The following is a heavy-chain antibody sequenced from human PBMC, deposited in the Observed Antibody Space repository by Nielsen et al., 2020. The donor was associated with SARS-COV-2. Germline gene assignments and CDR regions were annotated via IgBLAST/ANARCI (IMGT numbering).Heavy chain of an antibody. Sequence: GGSLRLSCAASGFTFSSYGMHWVRQAPGKGLEWVAVISYDGSNKYYADSVKGRFTISRDNSKNSLYLQMNSLRTEDTALYYCAKDTSAAMSHQMDYWGQGTLVTVSS. J-gene: IGHJ4*02. CDR3: AKDTSAAMSHQMDY. V-gene: IGHV3-30*18. CDR1: GFTFSSYG. CDR2: ISYDGSNK. D-gene: IGHD2-2*01.